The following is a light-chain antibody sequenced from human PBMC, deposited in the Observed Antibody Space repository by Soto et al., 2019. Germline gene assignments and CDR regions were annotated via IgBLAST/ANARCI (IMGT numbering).Light chain of an antibody. CDR1: QTISSW. Sequence: DIQMTQSPSTLSGSVGDRVTITCRASQTISSWLAWYQQKPGKAPKVLIYDASSLESGVPSRFSGSGSGTEFSLTISSLQPDDFATYYCQQYNSAPDTFGQGTKVDIK. V-gene: IGKV1-5*01. CDR3: QQYNSAPDT. CDR2: DAS. J-gene: IGKJ1*01.